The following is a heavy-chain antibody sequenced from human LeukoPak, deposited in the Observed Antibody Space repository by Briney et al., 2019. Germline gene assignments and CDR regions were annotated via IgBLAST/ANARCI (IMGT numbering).Heavy chain of an antibody. CDR3: ARPYLVGHGVPYYYYYMDV. CDR2: INPNSGGT. Sequence: ASVKVSCKASGYTFTCYYMHWVRQAPGQGLEWMGWINPNSGGTNYAQKFQGRVTMTRDTSISTAYMELSRLRSDDTAVYYCARPYLVGHGVPYYYYYMDVWGKGTTVTVSS. V-gene: IGHV1-2*02. J-gene: IGHJ6*03. D-gene: IGHD1-26*01. CDR1: GYTFTCYY.